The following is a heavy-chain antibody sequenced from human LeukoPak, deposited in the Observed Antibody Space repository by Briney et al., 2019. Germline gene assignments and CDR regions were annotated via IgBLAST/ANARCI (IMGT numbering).Heavy chain of an antibody. J-gene: IGHJ4*02. CDR3: AKGYCRGISCYSDY. D-gene: IGHD2-2*02. CDR1: GFTFSSYA. Sequence: PGGSLRLSCAASGFTFSSYAMSWVRQAPGKGLEWVSGISGSGGSTYYADSVKGRFTISRDNSKNTLYPQMNSLRAEDTAVYYCAKGYCRGISCYSDYWGQGTLVTVSS. CDR2: ISGSGGST. V-gene: IGHV3-23*01.